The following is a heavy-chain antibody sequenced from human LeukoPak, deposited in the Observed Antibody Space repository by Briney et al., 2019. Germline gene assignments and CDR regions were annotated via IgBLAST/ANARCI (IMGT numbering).Heavy chain of an antibody. D-gene: IGHD3-3*01. J-gene: IGHJ4*02. CDR3: ARVGYDFSSSGLVRGNYFDY. Sequence: GASVKVSCKASGGTFSSYAISWVRQAPGQGLEWMGGIIPIFGIANYAQKFQGRVTITADKSTSTAYMELSSLRSEDTAVYYCARVGYDFSSSGLVRGNYFDYWGQGTLVTVSS. CDR1: GGTFSSYA. V-gene: IGHV1-69*10. CDR2: IIPIFGIA.